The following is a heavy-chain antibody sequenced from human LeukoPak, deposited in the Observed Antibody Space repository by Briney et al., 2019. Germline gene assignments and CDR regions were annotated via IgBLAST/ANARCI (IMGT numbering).Heavy chain of an antibody. J-gene: IGHJ3*02. V-gene: IGHV4-4*07. D-gene: IGHD3-22*01. CDR2: IYTSGST. CDR3: ARDYYDSSGYPDAFDI. CDR1: GGSISSYY. Sequence: SETLSLTCTVSGGSISSYYWSWIRQPAGEGLEWIGRIYTSGSTNYNPSLKSRVTMSVDTSKNQFSLKLSSVTAADTAVYYCARDYYDSSGYPDAFDIWGQGTMVTVSP.